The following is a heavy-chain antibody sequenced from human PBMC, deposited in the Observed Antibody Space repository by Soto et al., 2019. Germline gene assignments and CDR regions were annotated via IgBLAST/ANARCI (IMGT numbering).Heavy chain of an antibody. J-gene: IGHJ4*02. CDR2: ITSNGDST. CDR1: GFDFNKYA. CDR3: AKDSPSYTTSPFYFDS. Sequence: GGSLRLSCAAFGFDFNKYAMTWVRQAPGKGLQWVSSITSNGDSTYYADSVKGRFTTSRDNSKNTLYLQMNSLRADDTAVFYCAKDSPSYTTSPFYFDSWGQGTLVTVYS. V-gene: IGHV3-23*01. D-gene: IGHD2-2*02.